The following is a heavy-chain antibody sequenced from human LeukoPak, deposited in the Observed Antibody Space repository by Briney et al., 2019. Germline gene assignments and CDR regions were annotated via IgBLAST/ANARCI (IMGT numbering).Heavy chain of an antibody. V-gene: IGHV1-18*01. Sequence: GASVKVSCKASGYTFTSYGIHWVRQAPGQGPEWMGWISAYNGRTNYGQRLQHRGTLTADQSTSTVYMEMRRLTSDDTAVYYCARGNWNDPLRNWGQGTLVTVSS. J-gene: IGHJ4*02. CDR2: ISAYNGRT. CDR1: GYTFTSYG. CDR3: ARGNWNDPLRN. D-gene: IGHD1-20*01.